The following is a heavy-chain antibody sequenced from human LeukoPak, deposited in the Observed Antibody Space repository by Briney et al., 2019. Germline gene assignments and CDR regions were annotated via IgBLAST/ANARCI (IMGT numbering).Heavy chain of an antibody. CDR1: GGSISSYY. Sequence: PSETLSLTCTVSGGSISSYYWSWIRQPAGKGLEWIGRIYTSGSTNYNPSLKSRVTMSVDTSKNQFSLKLSSVTAADTAVYYCARGSLQYCSSTSCCLGDPYYFDYWGQGTLVTVSS. CDR2: IYTSGST. J-gene: IGHJ4*02. V-gene: IGHV4-4*07. D-gene: IGHD2-2*01. CDR3: ARGSLQYCSSTSCCLGDPYYFDY.